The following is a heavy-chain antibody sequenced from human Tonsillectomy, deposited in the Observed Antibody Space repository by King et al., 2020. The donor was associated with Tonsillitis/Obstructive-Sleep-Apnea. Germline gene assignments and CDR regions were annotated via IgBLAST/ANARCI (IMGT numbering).Heavy chain of an antibody. D-gene: IGHD3-16*01. CDR3: ARKVRGTRTLNDNWFDP. CDR1: GYSFTIYW. V-gene: IGHV5-10-1*01. J-gene: IGHJ5*02. Sequence: EVQLVQSGAEVKKPGESLRISCKGSGYSFTIYWITWVRQMPGKGLEWMGRIDPSDSYTKYSPSFQGHVTISTDKSISTAYLQWSSLKASDSARYYCARKVRGTRTLNDNWFDPWGQGTLVTVSS. CDR2: IDPSDSYT.